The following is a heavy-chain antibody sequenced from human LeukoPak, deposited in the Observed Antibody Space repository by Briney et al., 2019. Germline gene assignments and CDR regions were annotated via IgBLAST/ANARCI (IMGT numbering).Heavy chain of an antibody. V-gene: IGHV1-18*01. Sequence: GASVKVSCKASGYTFTSYGISWVRQAPGQGLEWMGWISAYNGNTNYAQKLQGRVTMTTDTSTSTAYMELRCLRSDDTAVYYCARGPSYYYDSSGYSIWGQGTLVTVSS. D-gene: IGHD3-22*01. CDR3: ARGPSYYYDSSGYSI. J-gene: IGHJ4*02. CDR1: GYTFTSYG. CDR2: ISAYNGNT.